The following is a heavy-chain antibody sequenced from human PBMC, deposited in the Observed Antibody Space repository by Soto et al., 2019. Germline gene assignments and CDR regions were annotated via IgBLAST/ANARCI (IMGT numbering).Heavy chain of an antibody. CDR3: ARTPGVPFLKYYFDY. CDR2: IIPIFGTA. V-gene: IGHV1-69*01. J-gene: IGHJ4*02. Sequence: QVQLVQSGAEVKKPGSSVKVSCKASGGTFSSYAISWVRQAPGQGLEWMGGIIPIFGTANYAQKFQGSVTMTADESTSTAYMELSSLRSEDTGVYYCARTPGVPFLKYYFDYWGQGTLVTVSS. D-gene: IGHD3-3*01. CDR1: GGTFSSYA.